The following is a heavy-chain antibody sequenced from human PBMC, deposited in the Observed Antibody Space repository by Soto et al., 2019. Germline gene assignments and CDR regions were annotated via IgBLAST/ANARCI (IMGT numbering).Heavy chain of an antibody. V-gene: IGHV3-7*01. CDR2: IKADGREK. CDR1: GFTFRSSW. CDR3: ARGVI. J-gene: IGHJ6*04. Sequence: EVQLVESGGGLVQPGGSLRLSCSASGFTFRSSWMNWVRQAPGKGLEWVANIKADGREKSYVDSVKGRFTISRDNAKNSLYLQMNSLRVEDTAVYYCARGVIWGKGTTVTVSS.